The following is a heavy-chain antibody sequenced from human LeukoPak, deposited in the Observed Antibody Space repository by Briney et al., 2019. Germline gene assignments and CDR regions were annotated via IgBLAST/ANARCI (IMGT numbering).Heavy chain of an antibody. CDR2: IRFDGSKT. CDR1: GFTLRTYA. CDR3: ACGYTYGFEGC. J-gene: IGHJ4*02. V-gene: IGHV3-30*02. D-gene: IGHD5-18*01. Sequence: PGGSLRLSCAASGFTLRTYAMHWVRLAPGKGLEWVAFIRFDGSKTYYADSVKGRFAISRDNSKNTLYLQMNSLRAEGTAVYYCACGYTYGFEGCWGQGILVTVSS.